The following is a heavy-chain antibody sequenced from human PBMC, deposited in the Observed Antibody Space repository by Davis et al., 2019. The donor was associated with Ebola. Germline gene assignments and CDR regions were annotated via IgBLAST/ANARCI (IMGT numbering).Heavy chain of an antibody. CDR1: GFPFSPYC. D-gene: IGHD6-13*01. Sequence: GESLKIPCAASGFPFSPYCLHWVRQAPGKGLEWVSYIGSTSTTIYYADSVKGRFTISRDNAKNSLYLQMNSLRAEDTDVYYCALLVRGKLDYWGQGTLVTVSS. CDR2: IGSTSTTI. J-gene: IGHJ4*02. V-gene: IGHV3-48*04. CDR3: ALLVRGKLDY.